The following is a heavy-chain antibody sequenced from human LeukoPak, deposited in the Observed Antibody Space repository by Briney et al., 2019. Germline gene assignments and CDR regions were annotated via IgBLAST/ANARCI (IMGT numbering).Heavy chain of an antibody. J-gene: IGHJ5*02. CDR3: ARNATLFRTLTWFAP. CDR1: GGSINSYY. D-gene: IGHD1-14*01. CDR2: IYYSGST. Sequence: SETLSLTCTVSGGSINSYYWTWIRQPPGKALEWIGYIYYSGSTYYNPSLKSRVTISLDTSKNQFSLKLSSVTAADTAVYYCARNATLFRTLTWFAPGGREPRSP. V-gene: IGHV4-59*01.